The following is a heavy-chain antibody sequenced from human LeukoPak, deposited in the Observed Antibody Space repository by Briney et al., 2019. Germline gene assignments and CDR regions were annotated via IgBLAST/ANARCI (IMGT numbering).Heavy chain of an antibody. CDR1: GFTFNTYW. V-gene: IGHV3-7*01. D-gene: IGHD5-12*01. CDR2: VHPDGSQK. Sequence: PGGSLRLSCAASGFTFNTYWMAWVRQAPGRGLEWLTNVHPDGSQKYYVDSVKGRFTISRDNAKNSLYLQMNSLRTEDTAVYYCTKSRISFSGQADHWGQGTLVTVSS. CDR3: TKSRISFSGQADH. J-gene: IGHJ4*02.